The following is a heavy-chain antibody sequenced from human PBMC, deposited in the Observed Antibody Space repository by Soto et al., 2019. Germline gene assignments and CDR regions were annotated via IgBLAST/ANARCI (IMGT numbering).Heavy chain of an antibody. J-gene: IGHJ5*02. D-gene: IGHD2-2*01. CDR2: INWNGGST. CDR3: ARDYESQLSHWFDP. CDR1: GFTFDDYG. Sequence: GGSLRLSCAASGFTFDDYGMSWVRQAPGKGLEWVSGINWNGGSTGYADSVKGRFTISRDNAKNSLYLQMNSLRAEDTALYHCARDYESQLSHWFDPWGQGTLVTVSS. V-gene: IGHV3-20*01.